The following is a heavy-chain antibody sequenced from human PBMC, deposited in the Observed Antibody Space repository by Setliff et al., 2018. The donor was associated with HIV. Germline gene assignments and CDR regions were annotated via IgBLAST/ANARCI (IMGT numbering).Heavy chain of an antibody. CDR2: INPSSGST. Sequence: GASVKVSCKASGYTFTSYYMRWVRQAPGQGLEWMGIINPSSGSTTYAQKFQGRVTMTRDTSTNTLYMELSSLRSEDTAVYYCARGWEGGMDYWGQGTLVTVSS. CDR3: ARGWEGGMDY. D-gene: IGHD1-26*01. CDR1: GYTFTSYY. J-gene: IGHJ4*02. V-gene: IGHV1-46*01.